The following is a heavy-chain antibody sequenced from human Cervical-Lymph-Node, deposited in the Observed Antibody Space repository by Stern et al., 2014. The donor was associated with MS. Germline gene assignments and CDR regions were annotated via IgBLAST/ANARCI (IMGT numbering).Heavy chain of an antibody. D-gene: IGHD5-12*01. V-gene: IGHV1-69*01. J-gene: IGHJ4*02. CDR3: TREAIGHSGTFDF. Sequence: QMQLVQSGAEVKKPGSSVKVSCRASGGTFGSFAVNWVRQAPGQGLEWMGGIITIFGTANSAQRFQGRVTITADESTTTAYMELNSLTSDDTAVYFCTREAIGHSGTFDFWGQGTLVTVSS. CDR2: IITIFGTA. CDR1: GGTFGSFA.